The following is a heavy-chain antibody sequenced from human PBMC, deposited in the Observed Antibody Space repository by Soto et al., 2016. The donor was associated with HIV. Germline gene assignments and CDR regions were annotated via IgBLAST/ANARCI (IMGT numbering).Heavy chain of an antibody. CDR3: AKDQLRYFDWLLVGYYEAFDI. J-gene: IGHJ3*02. Sequence: EVQLLESGGGLVQPGGSLRLSCAASGFTFSSYAMSWVRQAPGKGLEWVSAISGSGGSTYYADSVKGRFTISRDNSKNTLYLQMNSLRAEDTAVYYCAKDQLRYFDWLLVGYYEAFDIWGQGTMVTVSS. CDR2: ISGSGGST. V-gene: IGHV3-23*01. CDR1: GFTFSSYA. D-gene: IGHD3-9*01.